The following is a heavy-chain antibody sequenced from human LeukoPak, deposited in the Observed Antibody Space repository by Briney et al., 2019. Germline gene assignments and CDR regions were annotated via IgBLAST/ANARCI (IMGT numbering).Heavy chain of an antibody. CDR1: GYTFTGFS. CDR3: ARDDAPAGSESYCRRISCYLGRLDV. V-gene: IGHV1-18*01. Sequence: ASVKVSCKASGYTFTGFSISWVRQAPGRGLEWMGWINTHNGNTKYTQKFQGRVTMTRDKFTSTAYMELTSLTSDDTAVYYCARDDAPAGSESYCRRISCYLGRLDVWGQGTTITVSS. D-gene: IGHD2-2*01. CDR2: INTHNGNT. J-gene: IGHJ6*02.